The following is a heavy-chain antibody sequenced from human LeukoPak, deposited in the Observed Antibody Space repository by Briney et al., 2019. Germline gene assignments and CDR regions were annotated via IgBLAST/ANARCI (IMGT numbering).Heavy chain of an antibody. J-gene: IGHJ4*02. CDR3: AKVARDSYYDFWSDY. V-gene: IGHV3-23*01. D-gene: IGHD3-3*01. CDR2: ISAGGGTT. CDR1: GFTFNTYA. Sequence: PGGSLRLSCAASGFTFNTYAMSWVRQAPGKGLEWVSGISAGGGTTYYADSVKGRFTISRDNSKNTLYLQMNSLRAEDTAVYYCAKVARDSYYDFWSDYWGQGTLVTVSS.